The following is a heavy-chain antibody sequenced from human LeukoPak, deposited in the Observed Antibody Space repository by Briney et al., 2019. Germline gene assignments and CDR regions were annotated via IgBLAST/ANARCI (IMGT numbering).Heavy chain of an antibody. Sequence: ASVKVSCKTSGYTFTNYGINWVRQAPGQGLEWMGWISVYNGNTNYAQNLQGRVNMTTDTSTSTAYMELRSLRSDDTAVYYCARVESPMVRGGVWADYWGQGTLVTVSS. V-gene: IGHV1-18*01. J-gene: IGHJ4*02. D-gene: IGHD3-10*01. CDR1: GYTFTNYG. CDR2: ISVYNGNT. CDR3: ARVESPMVRGGVWADY.